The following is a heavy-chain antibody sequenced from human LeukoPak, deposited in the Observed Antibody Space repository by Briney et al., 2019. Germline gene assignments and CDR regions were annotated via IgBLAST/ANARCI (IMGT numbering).Heavy chain of an antibody. D-gene: IGHD6-19*01. Sequence: GGSVRLSCVASGFTFNNYPMTWVRQAPGKGLEWVSAIRPSDGSTFYADSVMGRFTISRDSSKNTLHLQMNSLRVEDTALYYCAKLTSGWFEDFWGQGTLVTVSS. CDR3: AKLTSGWFEDF. CDR1: GFTFNNYP. CDR2: IRPSDGST. J-gene: IGHJ4*02. V-gene: IGHV3-23*01.